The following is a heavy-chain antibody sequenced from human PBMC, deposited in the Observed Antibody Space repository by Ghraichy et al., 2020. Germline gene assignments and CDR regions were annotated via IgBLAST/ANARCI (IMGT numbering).Heavy chain of an antibody. CDR3: ARSSVPSYSFDD. CDR2: IYFSGIT. Sequence: SETLSLTCTVSGGSISSGGYYWSWIRQHPGKGLEWIGYIYFSGITYYNPSLKRRLIISLDTSKTQFSLKLTSVTAGDTAVYYCARSSVPSYSFDDWGQGTLVTVSS. J-gene: IGHJ4*02. D-gene: IGHD3-16*02. V-gene: IGHV4-31*03. CDR1: GGSISSGGYY.